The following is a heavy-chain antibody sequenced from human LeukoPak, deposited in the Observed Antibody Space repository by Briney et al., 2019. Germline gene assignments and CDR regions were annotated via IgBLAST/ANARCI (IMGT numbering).Heavy chain of an antibody. Sequence: GGSLRLSCAASEFTFSSYDIIWVRQAPGKGLEWVSWITGSGRAVKYTDSVKGRFTISRDNAKESVYLQMNSLRVEDTAVYYCARNGGGLDYWGQGTLVTVSS. CDR3: ARNGGGLDY. CDR1: EFTFSSYD. CDR2: ITGSGRAV. D-gene: IGHD3-16*01. V-gene: IGHV3-48*03. J-gene: IGHJ4*02.